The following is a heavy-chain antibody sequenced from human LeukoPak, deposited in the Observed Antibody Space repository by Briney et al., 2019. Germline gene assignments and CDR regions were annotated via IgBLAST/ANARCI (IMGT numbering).Heavy chain of an antibody. CDR3: ARDPGYSYGYGAFDI. V-gene: IGHV3-30-3*01. Sequence: GGSLRLSCAASGFTFSSYAMHWVRQAPGKGLEWVAVISYDGSNKYYADSVKGRFTISRDNSKNTLYLQMNSLRAEDTAVYYCARDPGYSYGYGAFDICGQGTMVTVSS. CDR1: GFTFSSYA. J-gene: IGHJ3*02. CDR2: ISYDGSNK. D-gene: IGHD5-18*01.